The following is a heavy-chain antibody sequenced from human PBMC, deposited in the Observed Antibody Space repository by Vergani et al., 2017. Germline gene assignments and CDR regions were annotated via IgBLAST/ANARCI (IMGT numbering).Heavy chain of an antibody. D-gene: IGHD3-10*01. V-gene: IGHV4-61*02. CDR1: GGSISAGYYF. CDR2: ISASGNA. J-gene: IGHJ3*01. CDR3: ARRSGGYYSGGKVHPLRTALDV. Sequence: QVQLQASGPGRVKPSQTLSLTCTMSGGSISAGYYFWSWIRQPAGKGLEWLGHISASGNASHSPSLKTQVSMSVDTSKNQFSLKVTSVTAADTAIYFCARRSGGYYSGGKVHPLRTALDVWGHGTVVTVSS.